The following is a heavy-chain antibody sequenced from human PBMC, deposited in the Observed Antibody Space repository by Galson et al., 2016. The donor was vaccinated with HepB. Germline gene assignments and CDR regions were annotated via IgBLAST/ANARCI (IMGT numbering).Heavy chain of an antibody. CDR3: CKHAVVRTSSFNWGAFDI. CDR2: ISSSSSYT. CDR1: GFNFSDYY. V-gene: IGHV3-11*06. J-gene: IGHJ3*02. D-gene: IGHD2-2*01. Sequence: SLRLSCAAFGFNFSDYYMSWIRQAPGKGPQWLSYISSSSSYTKYADSVKGRFSISRDNAKNSVYLQMNSLRAEDTAVYYCCKHAVVRTSSFNWGAFDIWGQGTMVTVSS.